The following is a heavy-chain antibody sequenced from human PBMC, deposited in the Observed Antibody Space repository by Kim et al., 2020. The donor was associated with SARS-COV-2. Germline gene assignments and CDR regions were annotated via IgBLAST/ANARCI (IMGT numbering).Heavy chain of an antibody. V-gene: IGHV3-15*01. D-gene: IGHD3-16*01. Sequence: DRGTTDCAAPVKGRFTISRDDSKNTLYLQMNSRKTEDTAVYYCSGGGQHDYWGQGTLVTVSS. CDR3: SGGGQHDY. CDR2: DRGTT. J-gene: IGHJ4*02.